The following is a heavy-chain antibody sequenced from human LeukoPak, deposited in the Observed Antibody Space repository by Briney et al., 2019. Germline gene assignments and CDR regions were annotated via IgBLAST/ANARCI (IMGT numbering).Heavy chain of an antibody. CDR1: GFTFSSYA. V-gene: IGHV3-23*01. CDR2: ISGSGGST. D-gene: IGHD6-19*01. J-gene: IGHJ4*02. CDR3: ATLSNIAVAGYFDY. Sequence: GGSLRLSCAASGFTFSSYAMSWVRQAPGKGLEWVSAISGSGGSTYYADSVKGRFTISRDNSKNTLYLQMNSLRAEDTAVYYCATLSNIAVAGYFDYWGQGTLVTVSS.